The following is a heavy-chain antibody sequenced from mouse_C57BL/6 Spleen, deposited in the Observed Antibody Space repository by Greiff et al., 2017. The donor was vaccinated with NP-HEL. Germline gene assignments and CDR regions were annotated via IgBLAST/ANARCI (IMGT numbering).Heavy chain of an antibody. V-gene: IGHV1-53*01. CDR1: GYTFTSYW. Sequence: QVQLQQPGTELVKPGASVKLSCKASGYTFTSYWMHWVKQRPGQGLEWIGNINPSNGGTNYNEKFKSKATLTVDKSSSTAYMQLRSLTSEDYAVYYCARSKDFLWYFDVWGTGTTVTVSS. J-gene: IGHJ1*03. CDR2: INPSNGGT. CDR3: ARSKDFLWYFDV.